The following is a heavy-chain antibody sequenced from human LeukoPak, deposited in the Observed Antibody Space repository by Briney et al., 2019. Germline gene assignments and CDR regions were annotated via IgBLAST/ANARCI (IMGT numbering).Heavy chain of an antibody. Sequence: QTGGSLRLSCAASGFSFSSYDMHWVRQTTGKGLEWVSVIGTAGDTYYPGSVKGRFTISRENAKNSLYLQMNSLRAGDTAVYYCARGGSSGYQRNTKLDYWGQGTLVTVSS. V-gene: IGHV3-13*01. D-gene: IGHD3-22*01. CDR1: GFSFSSYD. CDR3: ARGGSSGYQRNTKLDY. CDR2: IGTAGDT. J-gene: IGHJ4*02.